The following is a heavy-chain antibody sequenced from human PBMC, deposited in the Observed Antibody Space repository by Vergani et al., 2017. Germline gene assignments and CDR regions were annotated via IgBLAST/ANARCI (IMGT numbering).Heavy chain of an antibody. CDR2: ILPLLGTP. CDR3: AGDGGGGVEGAADIRCYYYYVDV. V-gene: IGHV1-69*01. D-gene: IGHD2-2*01. Sequence: QVQLVQSGAEVKKPGSSVKVSCKSSGGTFSNHVLAWVRQAPGQGLEWMGGILPLLGTPTYAQRFQGKVTITADESTTTAYMELTSLTSEDSAIYYCAGDGGGGVEGAADIRCYYYYVDVWGDGATVIVSS. J-gene: IGHJ6*03. CDR1: GGTFSNHV.